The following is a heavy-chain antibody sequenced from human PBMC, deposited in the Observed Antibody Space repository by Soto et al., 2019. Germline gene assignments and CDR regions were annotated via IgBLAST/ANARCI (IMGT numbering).Heavy chain of an antibody. D-gene: IGHD3-22*01. CDR1: GGSISSYY. CDR3: ARREPYYKYNWFDP. CDR2: IYYSGST. V-gene: IGHV4-59*08. Sequence: SETLSLTCTVSGGSISSYYWSWIRPPPGKGLEWIGYIYYSGSTNYNPSLKSRVTISVDTSKNQFSLKLSSVTAADTAVYYCARREPYYKYNWFDPWGQGTLVTVSS. J-gene: IGHJ5*02.